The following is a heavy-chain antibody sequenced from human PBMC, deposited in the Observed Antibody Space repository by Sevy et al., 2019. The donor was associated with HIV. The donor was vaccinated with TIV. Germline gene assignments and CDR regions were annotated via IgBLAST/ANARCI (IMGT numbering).Heavy chain of an antibody. J-gene: IGHJ4*02. D-gene: IGHD2-21*01. CDR3: TTGGSILQH. CDR1: GFTFSNVW. V-gene: IGHV3-15*01. CDR2: IKSRTEGGQP. Sequence: GESLKISCAASGFTFSNVWMSWVRQAPGKGLERVGHIKSRTEGGQPDYAAPVNGRFNSSRDDSKSTLYLQMNSLKTEDTAVYYCTTGGSILQHWGQGTLVTVSS.